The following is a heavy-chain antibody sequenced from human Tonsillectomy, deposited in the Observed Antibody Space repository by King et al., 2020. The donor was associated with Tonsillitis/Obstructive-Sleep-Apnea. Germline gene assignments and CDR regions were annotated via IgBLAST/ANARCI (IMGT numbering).Heavy chain of an antibody. D-gene: IGHD6-19*01. CDR2: IYYTGST. CDR3: ARHGGSGWYGGWFDP. J-gene: IGHJ5*02. CDR1: GGSISGTNCY. Sequence: QLQESGPGLVKPSETLSLTCTVSGGSISGTNCYWGWIRQPPGKGLEWIGSIYYTGSTYYNPSLESRVTIFVDTSKNQFSLKLSSVAAADTAVYYCARHGGSGWYGGWFDPCGQGTLVTVSS. V-gene: IGHV4-39*01.